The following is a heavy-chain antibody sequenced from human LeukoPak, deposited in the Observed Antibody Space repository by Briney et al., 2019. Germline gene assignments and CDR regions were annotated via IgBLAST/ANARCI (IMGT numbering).Heavy chain of an antibody. V-gene: IGHV4-34*01. CDR2: INHRGDT. CDR1: GGSFSSYY. J-gene: IGHJ4*03. Sequence: KPSETPSPTCAVYGGSFSSYYWSWIRQSPGKGLEWIAEINHRGDTNYNPSVKSRVTISVDTSKNQFSLKVTSLTAADTAVYYCARGPTISETGYFDYWGQGTLVTVSS. CDR3: ARGPTISETGYFDY. D-gene: IGHD1-1*01.